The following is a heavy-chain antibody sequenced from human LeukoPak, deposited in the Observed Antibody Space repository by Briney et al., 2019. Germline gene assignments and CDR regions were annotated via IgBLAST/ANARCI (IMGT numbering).Heavy chain of an antibody. CDR1: GYSFTGYY. V-gene: IGHV1-2*02. CDR3: TTDHISSRSGFDY. Sequence: GASVKVSCKASGYSFTGYYMDWVRQAPGQGLEWMGWINPNSGGTNYAQKFQGRVIMTRDTSISTAYMELSRLRSDDTAVYYCTTDHISSRSGFDYWGQGTLVTVSS. J-gene: IGHJ4*02. D-gene: IGHD2-21*01. CDR2: INPNSGGT.